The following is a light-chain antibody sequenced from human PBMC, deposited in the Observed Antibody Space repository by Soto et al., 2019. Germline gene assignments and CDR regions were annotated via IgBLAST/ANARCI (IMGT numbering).Light chain of an antibody. Sequence: EILLTQSPYTLSLSPGERATLSCRAAQSVGTRLAWYQHKTGQAPRLLISGASSRATGIPDRFTGSGSETSFTLTISRLEPEDFALYYCQQYGSSQITFGQGTRLEIK. CDR1: QSVGTR. CDR3: QQYGSSQIT. J-gene: IGKJ5*01. V-gene: IGKV3-20*01. CDR2: GAS.